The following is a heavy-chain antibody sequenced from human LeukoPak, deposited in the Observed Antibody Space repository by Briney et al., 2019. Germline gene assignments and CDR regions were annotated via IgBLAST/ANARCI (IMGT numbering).Heavy chain of an antibody. Sequence: GGSLRLSCAASGFTVITNDMTWVRQAPGKGLEWVSVLYSDGNTKYADSVQGRFTISRDNSESTLYLEMNSLSPDDTAVYYCARGVEPLAANTLVYWGQGTLVTVSS. CDR2: LYSDGNT. J-gene: IGHJ4*02. D-gene: IGHD1-14*01. V-gene: IGHV3-53*01. CDR3: ARGVEPLAANTLVY. CDR1: GFTVITND.